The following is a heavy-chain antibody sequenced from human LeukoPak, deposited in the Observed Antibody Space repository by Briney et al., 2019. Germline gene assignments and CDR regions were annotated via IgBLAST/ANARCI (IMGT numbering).Heavy chain of an antibody. D-gene: IGHD3-22*01. CDR3: AKRRPYDSSGYPYYFDY. V-gene: IGHV3-23*01. J-gene: IGHJ4*02. Sequence: GGSLRLSCAAPGFTFSSYAMSWVRQAPGKGLEWVSAISGSGGSTYYADSVKGRFTISRDNSKNTLYLQMNSLRAEDTAVYYCAKRRPYDSSGYPYYFDYWGQGTLVTVSS. CDR2: ISGSGGST. CDR1: GFTFSSYA.